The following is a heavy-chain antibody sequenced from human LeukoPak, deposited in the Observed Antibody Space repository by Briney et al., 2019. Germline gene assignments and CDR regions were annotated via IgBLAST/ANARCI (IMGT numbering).Heavy chain of an antibody. CDR2: INHSGST. V-gene: IGHV4-34*01. CDR1: GGSFSGYY. J-gene: IGHJ4*02. CDR3: ARAHYVWGSYRTLDY. Sequence: SETLSLTCAVYGGSFSGYYWSWIRQPPGKGLGWIGEINHSGSTNYNPSLKSRVTISVDTSKNQFSLKLSSVTAADTAVYYCARAHYVWGSYRTLDYGGQGTLVTVSS. D-gene: IGHD3-16*02.